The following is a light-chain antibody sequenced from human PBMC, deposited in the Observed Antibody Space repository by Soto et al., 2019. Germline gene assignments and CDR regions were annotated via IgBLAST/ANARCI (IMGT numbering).Light chain of an antibody. Sequence: SSELTQSPSVSVAPGQTARITCGGNNIGTKGVHWYQQRPGQAPLLVIYNDSDRPSGIPRRFSGSNSGNTATLTITQVEAGDEADFYCQVWDSTDDHPGVVFGGGTKLTVL. V-gene: IGLV3-21*01. CDR1: NIGTKG. CDR3: QVWDSTDDHPGVV. CDR2: NDS. J-gene: IGLJ2*01.